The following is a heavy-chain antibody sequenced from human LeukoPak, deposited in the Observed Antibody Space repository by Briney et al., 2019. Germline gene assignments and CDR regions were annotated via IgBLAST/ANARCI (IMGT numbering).Heavy chain of an antibody. CDR3: AKAKLRLGELSFILDY. Sequence: GGSLRLSCAASGFTFDDYAMHWVRQAPGKGLEWVSGISWNSGSTGYADSVKGRFTISRDNAKNSLYLQMNSLRAEDTALYYCAKAKLRLGELSFILDYWGQGTLVTVSS. J-gene: IGHJ4*02. V-gene: IGHV3-9*01. CDR1: GFTFDDYA. CDR2: ISWNSGST. D-gene: IGHD3-16*02.